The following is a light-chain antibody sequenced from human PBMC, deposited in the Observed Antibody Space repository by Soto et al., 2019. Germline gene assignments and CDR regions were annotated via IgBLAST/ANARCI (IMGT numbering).Light chain of an antibody. J-gene: IGKJ3*01. CDR1: QSVSNNY. Sequence: EIVLTQSPGTLSLSPGERATLSCRASQSVSNNYLAWYQQKPGQAPRLLIYGASNRATGIPDRFSGSGSGTDFTLTISRLEPEDFAVYYCQQYNHWPPVFTFGPGTKVDIK. V-gene: IGKV3-20*01. CDR3: QQYNHWPPVFT. CDR2: GAS.